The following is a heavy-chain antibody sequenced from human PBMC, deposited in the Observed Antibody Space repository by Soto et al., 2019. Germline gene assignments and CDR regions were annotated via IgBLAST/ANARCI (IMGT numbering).Heavy chain of an antibody. CDR1: SGSISSSNW. J-gene: IGHJ4*02. V-gene: IGHV4-4*02. CDR2: IYHSGST. CDR3: ARKPTSIAVAGLFDY. Sequence: PSETLSLTCAVSSGSISSSNWWSWVRQPPGKGLEWIGEIYHSGSTNYNPSLKSRVTISVDKSKNQFSLKLSSVTAADTAVYYCARKPTSIAVAGLFDYWGQGTLVTVSS. D-gene: IGHD6-19*01.